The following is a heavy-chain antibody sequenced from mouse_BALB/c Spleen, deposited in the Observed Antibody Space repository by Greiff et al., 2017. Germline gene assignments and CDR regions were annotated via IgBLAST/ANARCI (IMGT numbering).Heavy chain of an antibody. V-gene: IGHV1-25*01. D-gene: IGHD1-1*01. J-gene: IGHJ1*01. Sequence: VQLQQSGPELVKPGASVKISCKASGYSFTGYFMNWVKQSHGKSLEWIGYISCYNGATSYNQKFKGKATFTVDTSSSTAYMQFNSLTSEDSAVYYCARGYYGNWYFDVWGAGTTVTVSS. CDR1: GYSFTGYF. CDR3: ARGYYGNWYFDV. CDR2: ISCYNGAT.